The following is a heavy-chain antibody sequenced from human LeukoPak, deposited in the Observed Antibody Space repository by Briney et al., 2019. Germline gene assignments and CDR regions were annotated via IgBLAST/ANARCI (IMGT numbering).Heavy chain of an antibody. CDR2: ISSSSSYT. J-gene: IGHJ4*02. Sequence: PGGSLRLSCAASGFTFSDYYMSWIRQAPGKGLEWVSYISSSSSYTNYADSVKGRFTISRDNSKNTLYLQMNSLRAEDTAVYYCARDCTNGVCYGTDFDYWGQGTLVTVSS. V-gene: IGHV3-11*06. CDR3: ARDCTNGVCYGTDFDY. CDR1: GFTFSDYY. D-gene: IGHD2-8*01.